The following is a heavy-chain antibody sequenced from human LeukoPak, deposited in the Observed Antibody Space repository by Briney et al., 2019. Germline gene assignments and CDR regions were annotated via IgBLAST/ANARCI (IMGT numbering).Heavy chain of an antibody. Sequence: SVKVSCKASGFTFTSSAMQWVRQARGQRLEWIGWIVVGSGNTNYAQKFQERVTITRDMSTSTAYMELSSLRSEDTAVYYCAADVIVGATKDFDYWGQGTLATVSS. CDR3: AADVIVGATKDFDY. CDR2: IVVGSGNT. J-gene: IGHJ4*02. CDR1: GFTFTSSA. V-gene: IGHV1-58*02. D-gene: IGHD1-26*01.